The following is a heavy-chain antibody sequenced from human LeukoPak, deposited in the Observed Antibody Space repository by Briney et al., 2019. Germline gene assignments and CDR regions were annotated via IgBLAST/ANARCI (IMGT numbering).Heavy chain of an antibody. CDR3: AKDRSGSYFDAFDI. J-gene: IGHJ3*02. CDR1: GFTFDDYA. Sequence: GGSLRLSCAASGFTFDDYAIHWVRQAPGKGLGWVSGISWNSGTIGYADSVKGRFTISRDNAKNSLYLQMNSLRAEDTALYYCAKDRSGSYFDAFDIWGQGAMVTVSS. D-gene: IGHD1-26*01. V-gene: IGHV3-9*01. CDR2: ISWNSGTI.